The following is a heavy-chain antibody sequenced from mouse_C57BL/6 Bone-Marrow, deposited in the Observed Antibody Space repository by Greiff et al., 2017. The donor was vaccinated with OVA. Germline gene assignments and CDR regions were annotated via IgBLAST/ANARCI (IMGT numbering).Heavy chain of an antibody. CDR2: IYPGSGST. CDR1: GYTFTSYW. Sequence: QVQLQQSGAELVKPGASVKMSCKASGYTFTSYWITWVKQRPGQGLEWIGDIYPGSGSTNYNEKFKSKATLTVDTSSSTAYMQLSSLTSEDSAVYYCAREKDSNHGDYWGQGTSVTVSS. J-gene: IGHJ4*01. CDR3: AREKDSNHGDY. V-gene: IGHV1-55*01. D-gene: IGHD2-5*01.